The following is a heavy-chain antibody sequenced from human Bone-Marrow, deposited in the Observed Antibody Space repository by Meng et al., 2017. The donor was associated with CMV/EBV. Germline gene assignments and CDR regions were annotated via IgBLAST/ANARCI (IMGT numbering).Heavy chain of an antibody. V-gene: IGHV3-30*03. Sequence: GGSLRLSCAASGFTFDDYGMSCVRQAPGKGLEWVAVISYDGSNKYYADSVKGRFTISRDNSKNTLYLQMNSLRAEDTAVYYCARGTETLWRTRGAFDIWGQGTMVTVSS. CDR3: ARGTETLWRTRGAFDI. D-gene: IGHD3-10*01. CDR2: ISYDGSNK. J-gene: IGHJ3*02. CDR1: GFTFDDYG.